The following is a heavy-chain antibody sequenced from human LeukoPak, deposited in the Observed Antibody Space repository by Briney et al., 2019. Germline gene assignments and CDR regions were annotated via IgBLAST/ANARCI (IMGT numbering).Heavy chain of an antibody. CDR1: GFTFSSYS. V-gene: IGHV3-30*03. J-gene: IGHJ4*02. CDR2: ISYDGSNK. D-gene: IGHD3-10*01. CDR3: AREDSPTTWFGELLSY. Sequence: PGGSLRLSCAASGFTFSSYSMNWVRQAPGKGLEWVAVISYDGSNKYYADSVKGRFTISRDNSKNTLYLQMNSLRAEDTAVYYCAREDSPTTWFGELLSYWGQGTLVTVSS.